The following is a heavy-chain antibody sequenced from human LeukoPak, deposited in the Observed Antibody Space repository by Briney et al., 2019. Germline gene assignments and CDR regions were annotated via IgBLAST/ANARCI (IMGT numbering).Heavy chain of an antibody. Sequence: SETLSLTCTVSGVSLSSYYWSWIRQPPGKGLEWIGHIYYSGSTNYNPSLKSRVNISVDTSKKQFYLKLSSVTAADTAVYYCARHRRRSGEFDYWGQGTLVTVSS. V-gene: IGHV4-59*08. CDR1: GVSLSSYY. D-gene: IGHD3-22*01. CDR2: IYYSGST. CDR3: ARHRRRSGEFDY. J-gene: IGHJ4*02.